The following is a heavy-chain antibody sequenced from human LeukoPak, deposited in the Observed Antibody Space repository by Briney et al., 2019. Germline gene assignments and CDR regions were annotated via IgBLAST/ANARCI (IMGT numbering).Heavy chain of an antibody. D-gene: IGHD6-13*01. CDR3: AQETPGIAAAGIDY. V-gene: IGHV3-74*01. CDR1: GFTLSDAW. J-gene: IGHJ4*02. CDR2: INSDGSST. Sequence: GGSLRLSCAASGFTLSDAWMHWVRQAPGKGLVWVSRINSDGSSTSYADSVKGRFTISRDNAKNTLYLQMNSLRAEDTAVYYCAQETPGIAAAGIDYWGQGTLVTVSS.